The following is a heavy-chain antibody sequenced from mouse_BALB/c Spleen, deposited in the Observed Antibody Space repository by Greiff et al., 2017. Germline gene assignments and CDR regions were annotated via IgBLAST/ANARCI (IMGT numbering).Heavy chain of an antibody. CDR2: ISSGGST. CDR3: ARGQIYYGYQGAMDY. Sequence: EVKLQESGGGLVKPGGSLKLSCAASGFTFSSYAMSWVRQTPEKRLEWVASISSGGSTYYPDSVKGRFTISRDNARNILYLQMSSLRSEDTAMYYCARGQIYYGYQGAMDYWGQGTSVTVSS. CDR1: GFTFSSYA. D-gene: IGHD2-2*01. V-gene: IGHV5-6-5*01. J-gene: IGHJ4*01.